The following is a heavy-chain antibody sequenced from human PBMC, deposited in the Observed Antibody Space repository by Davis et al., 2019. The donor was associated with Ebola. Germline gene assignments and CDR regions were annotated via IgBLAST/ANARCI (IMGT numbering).Heavy chain of an antibody. CDR1: GFTFSSYG. CDR2: IRYDGNNK. J-gene: IGHJ5*02. Sequence: GESLKISCAASGFTFSSYGMHWVRQAPGKGLEWVAFIRYDGNNKYYGDSVKGRFTISRDNSKKTLYVQMNSLRAEDTAVYYCARGNRYCSGDTCANWLDPWGQGTLVTVSS. D-gene: IGHD2-15*01. CDR3: ARGNRYCSGDTCANWLDP. V-gene: IGHV3-30*02.